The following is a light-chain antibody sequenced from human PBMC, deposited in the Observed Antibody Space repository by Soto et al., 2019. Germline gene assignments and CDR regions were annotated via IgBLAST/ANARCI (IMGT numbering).Light chain of an antibody. CDR3: CSYTTSSTRV. Sequence: QSVLTQPASVSGSPGQSITVSCTGTSSDVGSYNLVSWYQQHPGKAPKLMIYEGSKRPSGVSNRFSGSKSGNTASLTISGLQAEDEADYYCCSYTTSSTRVFXTGTKVTVL. V-gene: IGLV2-14*02. CDR2: EGS. J-gene: IGLJ1*01. CDR1: SSDVGSYNL.